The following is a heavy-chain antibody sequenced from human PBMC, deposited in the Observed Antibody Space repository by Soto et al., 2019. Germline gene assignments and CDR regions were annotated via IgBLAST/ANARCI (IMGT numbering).Heavy chain of an antibody. CDR2: ISWSDGII. CDR1: GFILRNYA. J-gene: IGHJ4*02. D-gene: IGHD4-4*01. V-gene: IGHV3-9*01. Sequence: EVQLVESGGGLVQPGRSLRLSCAASGFILRNYAMHWVRQAPGKGLEWVSGISWSDGIIGYADSVKGRFTISRDNAKNSLYLEMNSLRAEDTALYCCAKDKLNSNYEYYFDLWGQGTLVTVSS. CDR3: AKDKLNSNYEYYFDL.